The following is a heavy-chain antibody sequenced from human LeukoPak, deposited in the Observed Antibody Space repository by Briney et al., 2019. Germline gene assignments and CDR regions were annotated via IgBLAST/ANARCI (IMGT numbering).Heavy chain of an antibody. CDR3: ARDDPYYEILTGYYRGYYFDY. CDR2: ISSSGSTI. J-gene: IGHJ4*02. Sequence: GRSLRLSCAASGFSFSSYGMHWVRQAPGKGLEWVSYISSSGSTIYYADSVKGRFTISRDNAKNSLYLQMNSLRAEDTAVYYCARDDPYYEILTGYYRGYYFDYWGQGTLVTVSS. D-gene: IGHD3-9*01. V-gene: IGHV3-48*03. CDR1: GFSFSSYG.